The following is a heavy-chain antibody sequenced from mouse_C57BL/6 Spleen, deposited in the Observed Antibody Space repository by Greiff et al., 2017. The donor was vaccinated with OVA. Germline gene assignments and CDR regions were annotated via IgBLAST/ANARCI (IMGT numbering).Heavy chain of an antibody. D-gene: IGHD2-1*01. V-gene: IGHV1-39*01. J-gene: IGHJ2*01. CDR1: GYSFTDYN. CDR2: INPNYGTT. Sequence: QLVESGPELVKPGASVKISCKASGYSFTDYNMNWVKQSNGKSLEWIGVINPNYGTTSYNQKFKGKATLTVDQSSSTAYMQLNSLTSEDSAVYYCAREIYYGNLYYFDYWGQGTTLTVSS. CDR3: AREIYYGNLYYFDY.